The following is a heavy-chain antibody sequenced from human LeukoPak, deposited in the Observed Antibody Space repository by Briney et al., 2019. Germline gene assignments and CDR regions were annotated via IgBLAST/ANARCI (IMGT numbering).Heavy chain of an antibody. Sequence: SETLSLTCSVSGGSISSYYWGWIRQPPGKGLEWIGNIYNSGSTNYNPSLKSRVTISVDTSKNQFSLKLSSVTAADTAVYYCARAGKGAAGLDYWGRGTLVTVSS. CDR3: ARAGKGAAGLDY. CDR2: IYNSGST. D-gene: IGHD6-13*01. J-gene: IGHJ4*02. V-gene: IGHV4-59*01. CDR1: GGSISSYY.